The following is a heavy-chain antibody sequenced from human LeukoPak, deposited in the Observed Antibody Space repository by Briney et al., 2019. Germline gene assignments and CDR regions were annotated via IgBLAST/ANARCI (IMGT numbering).Heavy chain of an antibody. CDR2: ISYDGSNK. V-gene: IGHV3-30-3*01. D-gene: IGHD2-2*01. CDR3: ARGPGCSSTSCYYWFDP. CDR1: GFTFSSYA. J-gene: IGHJ5*02. Sequence: PGGSLRLSCAASGFTFSSYAMHWVRQAPGKGLEWVAFISYDGSNKYYADSVKGRFTISRDNSKNTLYLQMNSLRAEDTAVYYCARGPGCSSTSCYYWFDPWGQGTLVTVSS.